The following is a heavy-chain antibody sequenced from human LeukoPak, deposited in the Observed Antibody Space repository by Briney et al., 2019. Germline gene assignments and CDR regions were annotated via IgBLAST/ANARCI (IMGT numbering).Heavy chain of an antibody. Sequence: SETPSLTCTVSGGSINTLYWSWIRQPPGKGLEWIGYIYYSGSTNYNPSLKSRVTISVDTSKNQFSLKLSSVTAADTAVYYCARGYYDSSGYSYPFDYWGQGTLVTVSS. D-gene: IGHD3-22*01. J-gene: IGHJ4*02. V-gene: IGHV4-59*01. CDR3: ARGYYDSSGYSYPFDY. CDR1: GGSINTLY. CDR2: IYYSGST.